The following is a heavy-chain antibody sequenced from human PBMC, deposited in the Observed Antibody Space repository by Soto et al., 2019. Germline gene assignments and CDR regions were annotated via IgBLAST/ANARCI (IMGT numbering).Heavy chain of an antibody. D-gene: IGHD2-21*02. V-gene: IGHV5-10-1*01. J-gene: IGHJ3*01. CDR1: GYMFPIYR. CDR3: GSHDCHGDFDL. Sequence: GESLKISCESSGYMFPIYRISWVRHMPGKGLGWVGKIDPSDSRTMYRPSSRARITISVDKAINTAYLEWGRLKASGTAMYYCGSHDCHGDFDLWG. CDR2: IDPSDSRT.